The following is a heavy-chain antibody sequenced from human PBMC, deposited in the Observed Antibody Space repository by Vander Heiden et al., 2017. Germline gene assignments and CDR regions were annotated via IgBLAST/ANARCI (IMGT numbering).Heavy chain of an antibody. Sequence: EVQLVESGGGLVQPGRSLRLSGTASGFTCADYAMSWVRQAPGKGLEWVGFIRSKAYGGTTEYAASVKGRFTISRDDSKSIAYLQMNSLKTEDTAVYYCTRDPRYCGGDCYITWGQGTLVTVSS. CDR2: IRSKAYGGTT. D-gene: IGHD2-21*02. CDR1: GFTCADYA. J-gene: IGHJ5*02. V-gene: IGHV3-49*04. CDR3: TRDPRYCGGDCYIT.